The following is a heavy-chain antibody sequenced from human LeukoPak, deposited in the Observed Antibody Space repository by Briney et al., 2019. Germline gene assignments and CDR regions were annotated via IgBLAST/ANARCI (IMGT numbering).Heavy chain of an antibody. V-gene: IGHV3-7*01. CDR3: ARDWYPPLDDAFDI. D-gene: IGHD1-14*01. CDR1: GFTFSDYY. Sequence: GGSLRLSCAASGFTFSDYYMSWVRQAPGRGLEWVANIKQDGSEKYYVDSVKGRFTISRDNAKNSLYLQMNSLRAEDTAVYYCARDWYPPLDDAFDIWGQGTMVTVSS. J-gene: IGHJ3*02. CDR2: IKQDGSEK.